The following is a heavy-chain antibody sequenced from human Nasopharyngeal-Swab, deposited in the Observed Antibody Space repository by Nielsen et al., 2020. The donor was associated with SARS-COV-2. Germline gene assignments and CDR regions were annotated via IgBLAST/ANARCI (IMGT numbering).Heavy chain of an antibody. CDR2: IYYSGST. CDR1: GGSISSYY. J-gene: IGHJ4*02. D-gene: IGHD3-3*01. CDR3: ARILTIFGVVASYYFDY. V-gene: IGHV4-59*01. Sequence: SETLSLTCTVSGGSISSYYWSWIRQPPGKGLEWIGYIYYSGSTNYNPSLKSRVTISADTSKNQLSLKLSSVTAADTAVYYCARILTIFGVVASYYFDYWGQGTLVTVSS.